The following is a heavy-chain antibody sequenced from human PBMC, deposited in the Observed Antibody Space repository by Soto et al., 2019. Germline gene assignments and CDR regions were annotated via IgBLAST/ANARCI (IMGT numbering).Heavy chain of an antibody. V-gene: IGHV3-49*03. Sequence: GGSLRLSCTASGFTFGDYAMSWFRQAPGKGLEWVGFIRSKAYGGTTEYAASVKGRFTISRDDSKSIAYLQMNSLKTEDTAVYYCTRGWGPVVVVVVAANKWAYGDSSGIAFDIWGQGTMVTVSS. CDR2: IRSKAYGGTT. D-gene: IGHD2-15*01. CDR3: TRGWGPVVVVVVAANKWAYGDSSGIAFDI. CDR1: GFTFGDYA. J-gene: IGHJ3*02.